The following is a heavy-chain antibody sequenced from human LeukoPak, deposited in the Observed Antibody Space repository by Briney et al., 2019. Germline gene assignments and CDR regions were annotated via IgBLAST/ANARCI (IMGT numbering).Heavy chain of an antibody. CDR3: ATFYDSRGYYYNWFHL. CDR1: GYTLTELS. CDR2: FDPEDGET. Sequence: GASVNASCKVSGYTLTELSMRWVRQAPGKGLEWMGGFDPEDGETIYAQKFQGRVTMTEDTSTDTAYMELSSLRSEDTAVYYCATFYDSRGYYYNWFHLWGEGTLVTVSS. J-gene: IGHJ5*02. V-gene: IGHV1-24*01. D-gene: IGHD3-22*01.